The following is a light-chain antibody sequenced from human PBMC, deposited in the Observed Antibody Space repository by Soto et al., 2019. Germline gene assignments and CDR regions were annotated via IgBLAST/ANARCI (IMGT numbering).Light chain of an antibody. CDR2: GAS. CDR1: QSLTNNF. J-gene: IGKJ5*01. Sequence: IVLTQSPGTLSLSPGERATLSCRANQSLTNNFLAWYQHRPGQAPRLLIYGASSRATGIPDRFSGSGSGTDFILTISRLEPEDFAVYFCQQYVTSPPITFGQGTRLEIK. V-gene: IGKV3-20*01. CDR3: QQYVTSPPIT.